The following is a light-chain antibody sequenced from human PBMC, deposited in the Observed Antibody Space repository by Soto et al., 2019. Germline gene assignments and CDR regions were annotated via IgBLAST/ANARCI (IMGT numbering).Light chain of an antibody. CDR1: QSVSNTY. CDR3: QQYGRSPGLFT. Sequence: EIVLTQSPGTLSLSPGERATLSCRASQSVSNTYLAWYQQKPGRAPRLLIYDASSRATGIPDRFSGSGSGTDFTLTISRLEPEDFAVYYWQQYGRSPGLFTFGPGTKVDIK. CDR2: DAS. V-gene: IGKV3-20*01. J-gene: IGKJ3*01.